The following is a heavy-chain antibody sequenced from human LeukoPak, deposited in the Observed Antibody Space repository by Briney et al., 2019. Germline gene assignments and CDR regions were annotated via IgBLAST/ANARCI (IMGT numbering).Heavy chain of an antibody. CDR1: GYTFTSYG. J-gene: IGHJ6*03. V-gene: IGHV1-18*01. CDR3: ARGTWIQPYYYYYYMDV. D-gene: IGHD5-18*01. CDR2: ISAYNGNT. Sequence: ASVKVSCKASGYTFTSYGISWVRQAPGQGLEWMGWISAYNGNTHYAQKLQGRVTMTTDTSTSTAYMELRSLRSDDTAVYYCARGTWIQPYYYYYYMDVWGKGTTVTISS.